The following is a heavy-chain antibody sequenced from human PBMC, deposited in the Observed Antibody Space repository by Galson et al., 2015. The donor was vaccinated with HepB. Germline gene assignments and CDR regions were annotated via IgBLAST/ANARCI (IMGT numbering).Heavy chain of an antibody. D-gene: IGHD3-22*01. CDR2: ISYDGSNK. V-gene: IGHV3-30*18. J-gene: IGHJ4*02. CDR1: GFTFSSYG. Sequence: SLRLSCAASGFTFSSYGMHWVRQAPGKGLEWVAVISYDGSNKYYADSVKGRFTISRDNSKNTLYLQMNSLRAEDTAVYYCSKVPSEDYYDSSGYGVIDYWGQGTLVTVSS. CDR3: SKVPSEDYYDSSGYGVIDY.